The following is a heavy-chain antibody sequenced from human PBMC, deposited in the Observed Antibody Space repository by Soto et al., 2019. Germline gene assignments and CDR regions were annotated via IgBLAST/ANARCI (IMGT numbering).Heavy chain of an antibody. J-gene: IGHJ3*02. D-gene: IGHD2-15*01. CDR3: AREQHNLGYCSGGGCYDDAFDI. CDR1: GFTFSSYW. V-gene: IGHV3-7*01. Sequence: PGGSLRLSCAASGFTFSSYWMSWVRQAPGKGLEWVANIKQDGSEKYYVDSVKGRFTISRDNAKNSLYLQMNSLRAEDTAVYYCAREQHNLGYCSGGGCYDDAFDIWGQGTMVTVSS. CDR2: IKQDGSEK.